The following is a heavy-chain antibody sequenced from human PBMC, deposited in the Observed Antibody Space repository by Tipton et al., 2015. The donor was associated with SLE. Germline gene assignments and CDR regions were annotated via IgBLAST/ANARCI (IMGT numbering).Heavy chain of an antibody. V-gene: IGHV4-31*03. Sequence: TLSLTCTVSGGSISSGAYYWNWIRQHPGKGLEWIGYISYSGSTYYNPSLKSRVTISVDTSKNQFSLKLSSVTAADTAVYYCARGGAEGLWFRESSVAFDIWGQGTMVTVSS. CDR1: GGSISSGAYY. D-gene: IGHD3-10*01. J-gene: IGHJ3*02. CDR2: ISYSGST. CDR3: ARGGAEGLWFRESSVAFDI.